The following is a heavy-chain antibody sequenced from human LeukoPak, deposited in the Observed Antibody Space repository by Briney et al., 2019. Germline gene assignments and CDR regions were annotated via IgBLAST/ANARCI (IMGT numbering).Heavy chain of an antibody. Sequence: GGSLRLSCVASGFTFSNAWMSWVRQPPGKGLEWVGRIKSKTDGGTTDSAAPVKGRFTISRDDSKNMLYLQMNSLKTEDTAVYYCTPDLGWELLVAYAFYIWGQGTMVTVSS. J-gene: IGHJ3*02. CDR3: TPDLGWELLVAYAFYI. D-gene: IGHD1-26*01. CDR1: GFTFSNAW. V-gene: IGHV3-15*01. CDR2: IKSKTDGGTT.